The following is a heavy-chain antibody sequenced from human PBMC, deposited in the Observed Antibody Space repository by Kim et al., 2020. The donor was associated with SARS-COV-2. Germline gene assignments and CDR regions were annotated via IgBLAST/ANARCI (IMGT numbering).Heavy chain of an antibody. CDR2: IYYSGST. V-gene: IGHV4-39*01. D-gene: IGHD3-10*01. CDR1: GGSISSSSYY. CDR3: ARQVLVMGMVRGVIDY. Sequence: SETLSLTCTVSGGSISSSSYYWGWIRQPPGKGLEWIGSIYYSGSTYYNPSLKSRVTISVDTSKNQFSLKLSSVTPADTAVYYCARQVLVMGMVRGVIDYWGQGTLVTVSS. J-gene: IGHJ4*02.